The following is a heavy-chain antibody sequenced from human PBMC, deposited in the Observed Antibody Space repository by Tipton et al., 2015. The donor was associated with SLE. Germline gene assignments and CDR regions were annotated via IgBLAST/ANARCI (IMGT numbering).Heavy chain of an antibody. CDR3: ARCCSGGSCFFCNWFDP. CDR1: GGSISSHY. CDR2: IYYSGST. D-gene: IGHD2-15*01. J-gene: IGHJ5*02. V-gene: IGHV4-59*11. Sequence: TLSLTCTVSGGSISSHYWSWIRQPPGKGLEWIGYIYYSGSTNYNPSLKSRVTISVDTSKNQFSLKLSSVTAADTAVYYCARCCSGGSCFFCNWFDPWGQGTLVTVSS.